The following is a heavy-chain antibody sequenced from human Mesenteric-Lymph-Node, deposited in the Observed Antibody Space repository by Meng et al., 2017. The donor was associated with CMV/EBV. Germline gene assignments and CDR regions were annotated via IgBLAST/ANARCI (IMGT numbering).Heavy chain of an antibody. D-gene: IGHD2-21*02. J-gene: IGHJ4*02. CDR3: ARLSDVDLNYYFDY. V-gene: IGHV5-10-1*01. CDR1: GYRFTSSW. Sequence: KGSGYRFTSSWIAWVRQMPGKGLEWMGRIDPSDSYTNYSPSFRGHVTISVDKSISTAYLQWSSLKASDTAMYYCARLSDVDLNYYFDYWGQGILVTVSS. CDR2: IDPSDSYT.